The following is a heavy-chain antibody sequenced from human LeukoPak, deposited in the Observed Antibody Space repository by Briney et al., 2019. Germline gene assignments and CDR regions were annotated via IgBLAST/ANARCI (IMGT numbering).Heavy chain of an antibody. Sequence: SETLSLTCAVYGGSFSGYYWSWIRQPPGKGLEWIGEINHSGSTNYNPSLKSRVTISVDTSKNQFSLKLSSVTAADTAVYYCARDRGITIFGVVTHDAFDIWGQGTMVTVSS. CDR3: ARDRGITIFGVVTHDAFDI. CDR2: INHSGST. V-gene: IGHV4-34*01. J-gene: IGHJ3*02. CDR1: GGSFSGYY. D-gene: IGHD3-3*01.